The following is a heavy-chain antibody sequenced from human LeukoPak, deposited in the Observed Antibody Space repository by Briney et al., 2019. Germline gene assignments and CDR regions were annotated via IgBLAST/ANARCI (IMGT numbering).Heavy chain of an antibody. V-gene: IGHV3-15*01. CDR2: IKRKTDGGTT. J-gene: IGHJ1*01. CDR1: GFTFSNAW. Sequence: PGGSVRLLCAASGFTFSNAWMSWVRHAPGRGLEWVGRIKRKTDGGTTDYAAPVRGKFPISRDDSKNTLYLQMNSRKTEDTVVYYCTAAVVSLHFQHWGQSTLVTVSS. D-gene: IGHD4-23*01. CDR3: TAAVVSLHFQH.